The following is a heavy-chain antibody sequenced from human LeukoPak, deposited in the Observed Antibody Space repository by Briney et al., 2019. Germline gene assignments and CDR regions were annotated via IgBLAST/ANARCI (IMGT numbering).Heavy chain of an antibody. D-gene: IGHD5-12*01. Sequence: SETLSLTCTVSGGSISSYYWSWIRQPPGKGLEWIGYIYYSGSTNYNPSLKSRVTISVDTSKNQFSLKLSSVTAADTAVYYCARDKKGGYMGDAFDIWGQGTMVTVSS. J-gene: IGHJ3*02. CDR3: ARDKKGGYMGDAFDI. CDR1: GGSISSYY. CDR2: IYYSGST. V-gene: IGHV4-59*01.